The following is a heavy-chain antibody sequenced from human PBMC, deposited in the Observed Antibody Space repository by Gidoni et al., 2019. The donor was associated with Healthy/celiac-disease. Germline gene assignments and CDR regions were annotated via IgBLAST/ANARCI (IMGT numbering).Heavy chain of an antibody. CDR3: ARRYWSGPKTNDAFDI. Sequence: QVQLVESGGGVVQPGRSLRLSFAASGFTLRSYARHWVRQAPGKGLEWVAVISYDGSNKYYADSVKGRFTISRDNSKNTLYLQMNSLRAEDTAVYYCARRYWSGPKTNDAFDIWGQGTMVTVSS. J-gene: IGHJ3*02. V-gene: IGHV3-30*04. CDR1: GFTLRSYA. D-gene: IGHD3-3*01. CDR2: ISYDGSNK.